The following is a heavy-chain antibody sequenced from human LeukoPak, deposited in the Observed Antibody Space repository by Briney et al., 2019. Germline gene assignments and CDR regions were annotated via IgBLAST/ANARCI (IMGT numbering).Heavy chain of an antibody. Sequence: AAVNVSCKASGYTFTKYGITWVRQAPGQGLEGMGWINTYNGNTNHAQRLQGRVTMTTATSTSTAYMELRGLRSDDTAIYYCARNSHGYGSGWQQFNFDYWGQGTPVTVS. V-gene: IGHV1-18*01. D-gene: IGHD6-19*01. J-gene: IGHJ4*02. CDR1: GYTFTKYG. CDR2: INTYNGNT. CDR3: ARNSHGYGSGWQQFNFDY.